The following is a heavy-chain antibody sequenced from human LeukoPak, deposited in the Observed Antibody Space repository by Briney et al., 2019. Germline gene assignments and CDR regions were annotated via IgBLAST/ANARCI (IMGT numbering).Heavy chain of an antibody. D-gene: IGHD6-13*01. V-gene: IGHV1-18*01. Sequence: ASVKVSCKASGYTFTSYGISWVRQGPGQALEWMGWISAYNGNTNYAQKLQGRVTMTTDTSTSTAYMELRSLRSDDTAVYYCARGMGIAAAGTLDYWGQGTLVTVSS. CDR1: GYTFTSYG. J-gene: IGHJ4*02. CDR3: ARGMGIAAAGTLDY. CDR2: ISAYNGNT.